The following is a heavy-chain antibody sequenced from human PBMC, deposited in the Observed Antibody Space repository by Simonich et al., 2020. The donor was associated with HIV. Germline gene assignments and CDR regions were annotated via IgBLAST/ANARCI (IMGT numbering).Heavy chain of an antibody. CDR3: ARRGSVSSGSPRYFDS. D-gene: IGHD3-10*01. CDR2: ISYSGTT. CDR1: GGSISSSNYY. Sequence: QLLLQESGPGLVKPSETLSLTCSVSGGSISSSNYYLGWIRPPPGKGRGWIGSISYSGTTYYNPSLKRRVSISVDTSKNQFSLNLTSVTAADTAVYYCARRGSVSSGSPRYFDSWGQGTLVTVSS. J-gene: IGHJ4*02. V-gene: IGHV4-39*01.